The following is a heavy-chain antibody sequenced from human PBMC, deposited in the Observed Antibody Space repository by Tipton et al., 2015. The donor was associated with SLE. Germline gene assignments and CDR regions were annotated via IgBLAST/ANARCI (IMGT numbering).Heavy chain of an antibody. CDR2: IYTSGST. J-gene: IGHJ6*02. CDR1: GGSISSGSYY. D-gene: IGHD1-26*01. CDR3: ARGGSGGYEGLSDYYGMDV. V-gene: IGHV4-61*02. Sequence: TLSLTCTVSGGSISSGSYYWSWIRQPAGKGLEWIGRIYTSGSTNYNPSLKSRVTISVDTSKNQFSLRLNSVTAADTAVYYCARGGSGGYEGLSDYYGMDVWGQGTTVIVSS.